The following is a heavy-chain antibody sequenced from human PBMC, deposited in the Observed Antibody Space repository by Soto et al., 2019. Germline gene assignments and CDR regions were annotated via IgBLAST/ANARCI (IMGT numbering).Heavy chain of an antibody. Sequence: PGGSLRLSCAASGFIFRSYSLNWVRQVPGKGLEWLSYISSSSRITYYADSVKGRFTVSRGNAKNSLYLQMNSLRDEDTAVYYCARDQDIVVAPGAYGMDVWGQGTTVTVSS. CDR1: GFIFRSYS. D-gene: IGHD2-2*01. CDR2: ISSSSRIT. CDR3: ARDQDIVVAPGAYGMDV. V-gene: IGHV3-48*02. J-gene: IGHJ6*02.